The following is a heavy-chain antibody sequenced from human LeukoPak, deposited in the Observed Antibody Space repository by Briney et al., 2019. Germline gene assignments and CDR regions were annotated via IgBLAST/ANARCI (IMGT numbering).Heavy chain of an antibody. Sequence: PSETLSLTCTVSGGSISISSYYWGWIRQPPGKGLEWIGSIYYSGSTYYNPSLKSRVTISVDTSKNQFSLKLSSVTAADTAVYYCARHEWTYRYSPDYWGQGTLVTVSS. V-gene: IGHV4-39*01. CDR1: GGSISISSYY. D-gene: IGHD3-16*02. J-gene: IGHJ4*02. CDR3: ARHEWTYRYSPDY. CDR2: IYYSGST.